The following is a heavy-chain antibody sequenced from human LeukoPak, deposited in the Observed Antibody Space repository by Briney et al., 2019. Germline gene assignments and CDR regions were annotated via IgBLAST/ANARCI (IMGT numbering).Heavy chain of an antibody. D-gene: IGHD3-3*01. CDR3: AKDQKPTTIFGVVLHPFDY. Sequence: PGASLRLSCAASGFTFSNYAMSWVRQAPGKGLEWVSAISGSGGSTYYADSVKGRFTISRDNSKNTLYLQMNSLRAEDTAVYYCAKDQKPTTIFGVVLHPFDYWGQGTLVTVSS. V-gene: IGHV3-23*01. CDR2: ISGSGGST. J-gene: IGHJ4*02. CDR1: GFTFSNYA.